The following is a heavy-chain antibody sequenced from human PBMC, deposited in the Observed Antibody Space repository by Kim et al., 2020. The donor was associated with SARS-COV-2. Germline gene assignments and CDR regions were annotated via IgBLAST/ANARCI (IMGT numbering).Heavy chain of an antibody. J-gene: IGHJ4*02. CDR2: INHSGST. Sequence: SETLSLTCAVYGGSFSGYYWSWIRQPPGKGLEWIGEINHSGSTNYNPSLKSRVTISVDTSKNQFSLKLSSVTAADTAVYYCARGPGYYGSGSMAKFDYWGQGTLVTVSS. CDR3: ARGPGYYGSGSMAKFDY. V-gene: IGHV4-34*01. D-gene: IGHD3-10*01. CDR1: GGSFSGYY.